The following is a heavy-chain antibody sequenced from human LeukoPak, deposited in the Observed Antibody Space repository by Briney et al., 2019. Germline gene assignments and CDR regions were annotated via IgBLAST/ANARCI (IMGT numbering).Heavy chain of an antibody. J-gene: IGHJ4*02. Sequence: PSETLSLTCTVSGGSISSYYWSWIRQPPGKGLEWIGYIHYSGSTSYNPSLKSRVTISLDTSKNQFSLRLSSVTAADTAVYYCARVLSSWYWGFDYWGQGTLVTVSS. CDR3: ARVLSSWYWGFDY. CDR1: GGSISSYY. D-gene: IGHD6-13*01. CDR2: IHYSGST. V-gene: IGHV4-59*01.